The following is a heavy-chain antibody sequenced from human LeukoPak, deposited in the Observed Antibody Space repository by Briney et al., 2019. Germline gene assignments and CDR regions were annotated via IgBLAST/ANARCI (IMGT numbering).Heavy chain of an antibody. V-gene: IGHV4-39*07. D-gene: IGHD3-3*02. CDR3: ARVGGHFDWFRS. Sequence: SETLSLTCTVSGGSISSSTYYWGWIRQPPGKGLEWIANIYYSGSTYYNPSLKSRVTISVDTSKNQFSLKLSSVTAADTAVYYCARVGGHFDWFRSWGQGTLVTVDS. CDR2: IYYSGST. CDR1: GGSISSSTYY. J-gene: IGHJ5*01.